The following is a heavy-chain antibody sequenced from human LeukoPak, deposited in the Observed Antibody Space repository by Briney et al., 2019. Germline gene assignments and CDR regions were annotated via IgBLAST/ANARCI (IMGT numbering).Heavy chain of an antibody. CDR3: AKMAPMVGQWLVRGRFDY. V-gene: IGHV4-61*02. Sequence: PSETLSLTCTVSGGSISSGSYYWSWIRQPAGKGLEWIGRIYTSGSTNYNPSLKSRVTISVDTSKNQFSLKLSSVTAADTAVYYCAKMAPMVGQWLVRGRFDYWGQGTLVTVSS. J-gene: IGHJ4*02. CDR2: IYTSGST. CDR1: GGSISSGSYY. D-gene: IGHD6-19*01.